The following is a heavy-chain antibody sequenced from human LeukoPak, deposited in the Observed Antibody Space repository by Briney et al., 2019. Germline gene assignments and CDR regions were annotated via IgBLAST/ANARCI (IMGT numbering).Heavy chain of an antibody. CDR1: GFSLSSFG. J-gene: IGHJ4*02. D-gene: IGHD2-2*03. CDR2: IRYDETKK. Sequence: VGALRLSCAASGFSLSSFGMHWVRQAPGKGLEWVAFIRYDETKKFYADSVKGRFTISRDNSNNTLYLQMNSLRAEDSAVYHCAKSQRGYCSSTSCYGDYWGQGTLVTVSS. CDR3: AKSQRGYCSSTSCYGDY. V-gene: IGHV3-30*02.